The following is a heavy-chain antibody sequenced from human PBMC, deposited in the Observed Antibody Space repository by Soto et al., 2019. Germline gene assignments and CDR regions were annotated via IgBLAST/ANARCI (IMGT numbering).Heavy chain of an antibody. CDR3: ARQATDKIFGWDV. CDR1: GYSFGSYW. J-gene: IGHJ6*02. CDR2: IDSDDSES. Sequence: EVKLVQSGAEVKKPGEPLRFSCQASGYSFGSYWIRWVRQMPGNGLEWMGMIDSDDSESIYSPSSQGHVTFSVDASISTAYLHWRSLKASDTATYYWARQATDKIFGWDVWGQGTTVIVSS. D-gene: IGHD3-3*01. V-gene: IGHV5-10-1*03.